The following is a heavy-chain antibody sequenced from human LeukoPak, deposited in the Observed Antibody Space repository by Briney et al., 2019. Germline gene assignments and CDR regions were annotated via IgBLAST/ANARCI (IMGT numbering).Heavy chain of an antibody. J-gene: IGHJ4*02. Sequence: SETLSLTCTVSGGSISSYYWSWIRQPPGKGLEWIGYIYYSGSTNYNPSLKSRVTISVDTTKNQFSLKLSSVTAADTAVYYCASFEYSSSYYFDYWGQGTLVTVSS. CDR1: GGSISSYY. D-gene: IGHD6-6*01. V-gene: IGHV4-59*01. CDR3: ASFEYSSSYYFDY. CDR2: IYYSGST.